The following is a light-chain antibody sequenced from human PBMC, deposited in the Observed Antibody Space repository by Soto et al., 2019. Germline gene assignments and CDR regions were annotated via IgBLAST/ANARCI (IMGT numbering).Light chain of an antibody. J-gene: IGKJ2*01. CDR3: QQSYDPPYT. Sequence: IHLTQSPSSLSASVGDEVTITCRTSKGVVNYLNWYQHRSGQAPKILIFDTSSLSRGVPPRFSGSGSGSLFTLTIGSLQPEDFATYYCQQSYDPPYTFGQGT. CDR1: KGVVNY. V-gene: IGKV1-39*01. CDR2: DTS.